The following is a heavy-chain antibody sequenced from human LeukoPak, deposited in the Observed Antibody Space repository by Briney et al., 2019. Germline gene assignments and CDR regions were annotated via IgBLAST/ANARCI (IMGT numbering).Heavy chain of an antibody. CDR1: GFTFSSYG. V-gene: IGHV3-30*02. CDR2: IRYDGSNK. CDR3: AKDTLWFGEWTDAFDI. J-gene: IGHJ3*02. D-gene: IGHD3-10*01. Sequence: GGSLRLSCAASGFTFSSYGMHWVRQAPGKGLEWVAFIRYDGSNKYYADSVKGRLTVSRDNSKNTLYLKMNSLRAEDTAVYYCAKDTLWFGEWTDAFDIWGQGTMVTVSS.